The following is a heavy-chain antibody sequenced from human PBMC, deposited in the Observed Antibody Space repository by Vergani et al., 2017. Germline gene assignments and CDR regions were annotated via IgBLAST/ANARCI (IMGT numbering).Heavy chain of an antibody. CDR2: ISSSSSYI. CDR1: GFTFSSYS. J-gene: IGHJ3*02. Sequence: EVQLVESGGGLVKPGGSLRLSCAASGFTFSSYSMNWVRQAPGKGLEWVSSISSSSSYIYYADSVKGRFTISRDNAKNSLYLQMNSLRAEDTAVYYCARTGLVVVAATRDAFDIWGQGTMVTVSS. D-gene: IGHD2-15*01. CDR3: ARTGLVVVAATRDAFDI. V-gene: IGHV3-21*01.